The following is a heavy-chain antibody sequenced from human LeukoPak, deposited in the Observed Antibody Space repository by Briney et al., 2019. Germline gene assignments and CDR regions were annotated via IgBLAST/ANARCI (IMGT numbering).Heavy chain of an antibody. Sequence: SETLSLTCTVSGGSISSYYWSWIRQPPGKGLEWIGYIYYSGSTNYNPSLKSRVTISVDTSKNQFSLKLSSVTAADTAVYYCARHSRWGGATNFYYWGQGTLVTVSS. CDR1: GGSISSYY. J-gene: IGHJ4*02. V-gene: IGHV4-59*08. CDR2: IYYSGST. D-gene: IGHD1-26*01. CDR3: ARHSRWGGATNFYY.